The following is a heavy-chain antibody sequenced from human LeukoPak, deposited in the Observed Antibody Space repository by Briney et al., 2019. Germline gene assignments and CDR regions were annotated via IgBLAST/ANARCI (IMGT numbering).Heavy chain of an antibody. D-gene: IGHD4-23*01. V-gene: IGHV1-18*01. CDR2: ISAYNGNT. J-gene: IGHJ3*02. Sequence: ASVKVSCKASGYTFTSYGISWVRQAPGQGLEWMGWISAYNGNTNYAQKLQGRVTMTTDTSTSTAYMELRSLRSDDTAVYYCARVEKVVTPFAFDIWGQGTMVTVSS. CDR1: GYTFTSYG. CDR3: ARVEKVVTPFAFDI.